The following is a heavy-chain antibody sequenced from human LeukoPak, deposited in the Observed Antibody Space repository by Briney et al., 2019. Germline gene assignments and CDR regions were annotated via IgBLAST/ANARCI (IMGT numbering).Heavy chain of an antibody. CDR3: ARDERGYSYGSYYFDY. CDR2: IKQDGSEK. V-gene: IGHV3-7*01. D-gene: IGHD5-18*01. J-gene: IGHJ4*02. Sequence: GGSLRLSCAAFGFTFSSYWMSWVRQAPGKGLEWVANIKQDGSEKYYVDSVKGRFTISRDNAENSLYLQMNSLRAEDTAVYYCARDERGYSYGSYYFDYWGQGTLVTVSS. CDR1: GFTFSSYW.